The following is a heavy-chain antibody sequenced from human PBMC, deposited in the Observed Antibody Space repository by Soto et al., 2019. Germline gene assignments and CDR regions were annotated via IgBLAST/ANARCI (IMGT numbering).Heavy chain of an antibody. Sequence: QVQLVQSGAEVKKPGSSVKVSCTASGGSFRRNAISWVRQAPGQGLEWVGGLIPVFGTTNYAQKFQGRVTITAADSTNTAYMELSSLRSEDTAVYYCARGATLTSLYFFDYWGQGTLVIVSS. D-gene: IGHD4-17*01. CDR1: GGSFRRNA. V-gene: IGHV1-69*01. J-gene: IGHJ4*02. CDR2: LIPVFGTT. CDR3: ARGATLTSLYFFDY.